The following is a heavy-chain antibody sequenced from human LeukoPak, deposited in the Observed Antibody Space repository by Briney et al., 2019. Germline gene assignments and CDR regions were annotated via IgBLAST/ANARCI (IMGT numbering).Heavy chain of an antibody. Sequence: PGGSLRLSCAASGFTFSTYAMTWVRQAPGKGLEWVSAISGSGGSTYYADSVKGRFTISRDNSKNTLYLQMNSLRAEDTAVYYCASLGYCSSTSCYAGRLDYWGQGTLVTVSS. J-gene: IGHJ4*02. CDR2: ISGSGGST. V-gene: IGHV3-23*01. D-gene: IGHD2-2*01. CDR3: ASLGYCSSTSCYAGRLDY. CDR1: GFTFSTYA.